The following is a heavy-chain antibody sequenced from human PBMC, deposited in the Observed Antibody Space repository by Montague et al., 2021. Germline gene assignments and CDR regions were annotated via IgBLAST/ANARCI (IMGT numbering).Heavy chain of an antibody. Sequence: QSGAEVKKPGESLKISCKGSGYSFTSYWIGWVRQMSGKGLEWMGTAYPGDSDNRYSPSFQGQVTISADKSISTAYLQWSSLKASDTAMYYCARATTVTYGWDAFDIWGQGTLVIVSS. CDR3: ARATTVTYGWDAFDI. CDR2: AYPGDSDN. J-gene: IGHJ3*02. V-gene: IGHV5-51*01. D-gene: IGHD4-17*01. CDR1: GYSFTSYW.